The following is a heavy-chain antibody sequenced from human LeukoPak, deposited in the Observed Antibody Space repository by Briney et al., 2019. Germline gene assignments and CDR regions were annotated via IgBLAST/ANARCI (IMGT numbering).Heavy chain of an antibody. CDR1: GYTFTSYG. CDR2: IGAYNGNT. D-gene: IGHD6-13*01. CDR3: ARDRGYSTSWSFDY. V-gene: IGHV1-18*01. J-gene: IGHJ4*02. Sequence: ASVKVSCKASGYTFTSYGISWVRQAPGQGLEWMGWIGAYNGNTNYAQKLQGRVTMTTDTSTSTAYMGLRSLISDDTAVYYCARDRGYSTSWSFDYWGQGTLVTVSS.